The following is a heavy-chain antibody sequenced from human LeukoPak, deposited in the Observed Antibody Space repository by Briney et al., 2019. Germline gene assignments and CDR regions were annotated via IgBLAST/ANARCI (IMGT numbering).Heavy chain of an antibody. V-gene: IGHV3-7*01. Sequence: PGGSLRLSCAAAGFTFSNFWMNWVRQTPGKGLEWVANIKQDGSEKNYVDSVKGRFTISRDNAKTSLYLQMNSLRAEDTAVYYCAELGITMIGGVWGKGTTVTISS. CDR2: IKQDGSEK. CDR1: GFTFSNFW. CDR3: AELGITMIGGV. D-gene: IGHD3-10*02. J-gene: IGHJ6*04.